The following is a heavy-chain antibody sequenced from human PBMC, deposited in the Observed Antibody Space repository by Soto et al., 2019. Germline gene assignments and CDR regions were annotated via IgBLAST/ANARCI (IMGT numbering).Heavy chain of an antibody. J-gene: IGHJ4*02. V-gene: IGHV4-59*01. D-gene: IGHD3-9*01. CDR2: IYYSGST. CDR1: GGSISSYY. CDR3: ARVGGRYDILTGSPEYFDY. Sequence: SETLSLTCTVSGGSISSYYWSWIRQPPGKGLEWIGYIYYSGSTNYNPSLKSRVTISVDTSKNQFSLKLSSVTAADTAVYYCARVGGRYDILTGSPEYFDYWGQGTLVTVSS.